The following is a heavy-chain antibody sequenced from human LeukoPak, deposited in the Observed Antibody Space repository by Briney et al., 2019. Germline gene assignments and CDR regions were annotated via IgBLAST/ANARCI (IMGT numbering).Heavy chain of an antibody. Sequence: ASVKVSCKASGYTFTSYAMNWVRQAPGQGLEWMGWINTNTGNPTYAQGFTGRFVFSLGTSVSTAYLQISSLKAEDTAVYYCARFYDSSGYPEFDYWGQGTLVTVSS. J-gene: IGHJ4*02. V-gene: IGHV7-4-1*02. CDR2: INTNTGNP. CDR1: GYTFTSYA. D-gene: IGHD3-22*01. CDR3: ARFYDSSGYPEFDY.